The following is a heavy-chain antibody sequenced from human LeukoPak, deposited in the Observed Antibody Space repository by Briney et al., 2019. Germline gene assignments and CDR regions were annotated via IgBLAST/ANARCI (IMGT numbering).Heavy chain of an antibody. J-gene: IGHJ4*02. D-gene: IGHD5-12*01. V-gene: IGHV4-59*08. CDR1: GGSISSYY. CDR3: ARRVVGGYSGSKFDY. Sequence: PSETLSLTCTVSGGSISSYYWSWIRQPPGKGLEWIGYIYYSGSTNYNPSLKSRVTISVDTSKNQFSLKLSSVTAADTAVYYCARRVVGGYSGSKFDYWGQGTLVTVSS. CDR2: IYYSGST.